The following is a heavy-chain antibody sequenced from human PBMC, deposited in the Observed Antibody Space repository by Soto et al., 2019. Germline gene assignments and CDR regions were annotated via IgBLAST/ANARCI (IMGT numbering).Heavy chain of an antibody. D-gene: IGHD6-13*01. J-gene: IGHJ4*02. CDR3: ARSSSWEYYFDY. Sequence: SETLSLTCAVSGGSISSGGYSWSWIRQPPGKGLEWIGYIYHNGSTYYNPSLKSRVTISVDRSKNQFSLKLSSVTAADTAVYYCARSSSWEYYFDYWGQGTLVTVSS. CDR2: IYHNGST. CDR1: GGSISSGGYS. V-gene: IGHV4-30-2*01.